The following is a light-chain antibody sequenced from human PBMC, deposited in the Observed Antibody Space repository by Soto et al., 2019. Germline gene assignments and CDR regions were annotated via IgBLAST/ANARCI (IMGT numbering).Light chain of an antibody. CDR2: AAS. J-gene: IGKJ2*02. Sequence: DIQMTQSPSSLSVSPGERATITCRASQSISSYLAWYQQKPGKAPRLLIYAASSWQTGVPARFSGSGSGTDFTLTISSLQPEDFATYYCQQSDSTPRTFGQGTKLEIK. V-gene: IGKV1-39*01. CDR1: QSISSY. CDR3: QQSDSTPRT.